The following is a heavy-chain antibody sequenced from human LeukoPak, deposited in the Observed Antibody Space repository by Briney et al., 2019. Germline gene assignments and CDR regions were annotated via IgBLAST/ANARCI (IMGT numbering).Heavy chain of an antibody. D-gene: IGHD3-10*01. J-gene: IGHJ4*02. CDR2: MDPSGSHK. Sequence: GGSLRLSCAASEFIFNRSWMNWVRQAPGKGLEWVANMDPSGSHKRYVDSVKGRFTISKDNPGTSLYLDMYDLRAEDTAIYYCAILTSGNYWGQGTLVTVSS. CDR1: EFIFNRSW. CDR3: AILTSGNY. V-gene: IGHV3-7*01.